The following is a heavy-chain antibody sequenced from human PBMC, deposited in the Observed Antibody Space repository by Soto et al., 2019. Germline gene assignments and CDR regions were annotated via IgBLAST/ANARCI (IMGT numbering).Heavy chain of an antibody. CDR1: GFSFSSSW. D-gene: IGHD3-10*01. Sequence: EVQLMESGGGLVQPGGSLRLSCVTSGFSFSSSWMAWVRQAPGKGLEWVADIKKDGTEINYVDSVKGRVTISRDNAMNSLYLQMDSLRVEATAVYYCGRGPYYGAIDYWGLGTQVIVSS. J-gene: IGHJ4*02. V-gene: IGHV3-7*01. CDR2: IKKDGTEI. CDR3: GRGPYYGAIDY.